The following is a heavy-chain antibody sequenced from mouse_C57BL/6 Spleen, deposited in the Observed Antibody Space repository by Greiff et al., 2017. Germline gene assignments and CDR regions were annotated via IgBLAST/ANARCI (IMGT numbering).Heavy chain of an antibody. J-gene: IGHJ2*01. CDR2: IDPENGDT. CDR3: TTSYYGSSPYYFDY. CDR1: GFNIKDDY. Sequence: EVKLVESGAELVRPGASVKLSCTASGFNIKDDYMHWVKQRPEQGLEWIGWIDPENGDTEYASKFQGKATITADTSSNTAYLQLSSLTSEDTAVYYCTTSYYGSSPYYFDYWGQGTTLTVSS. V-gene: IGHV14-4*01. D-gene: IGHD1-1*01.